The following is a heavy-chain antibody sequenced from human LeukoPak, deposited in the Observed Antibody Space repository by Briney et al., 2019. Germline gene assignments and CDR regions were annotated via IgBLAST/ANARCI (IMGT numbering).Heavy chain of an antibody. D-gene: IGHD4-17*01. J-gene: IGHJ5*02. V-gene: IGHV3-15*04. Sequence: GGSLRLSCAASGFTFKNAWMCWVRQAPGKGLGWVGRIDSTPDGGTVEYAAPVKGRFTISRDDSKDTVYLQMNSLKADDTAVYYCNAGDVFDYGIGSPLDAWGQGTLVTVSS. CDR1: GFTFKNAW. CDR3: NAGDVFDYGIGSPLDA. CDR2: IDSTPDGGTV.